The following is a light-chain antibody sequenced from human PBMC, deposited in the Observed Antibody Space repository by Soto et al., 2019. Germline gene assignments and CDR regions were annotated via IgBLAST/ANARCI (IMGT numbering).Light chain of an antibody. CDR1: SGHSTYA. Sequence: QSVLTQPPSASASLGGSVKLTCTLSSGHSTYAITWLQHQPEKGPRFLMRLHADGTHYRGDGIPDRFSGSSSGTERYLTISSLQSEDEADYYCQTWDTDFHWVFGGGTKVTVL. V-gene: IGLV4-69*01. CDR2: LHADGTH. CDR3: QTWDTDFHWV. J-gene: IGLJ3*02.